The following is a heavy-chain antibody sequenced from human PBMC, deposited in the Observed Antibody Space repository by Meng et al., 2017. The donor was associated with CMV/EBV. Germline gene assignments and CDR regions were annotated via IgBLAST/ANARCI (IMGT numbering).Heavy chain of an antibody. J-gene: IGHJ4*02. CDR1: GYTFTSYG. CDR2: ISAYNGNT. CDR3: ARDRTMVRGVTGY. D-gene: IGHD3-10*01. Sequence: QVLLVPCVSGVKKPGAPGTVQCRASGYTFTSYGISWVRQAPGQGLEWMGWISAYNGNTNYAQKLKGRVTMTTDTSTSTAYMELRSLRSDDTAVYYCARDRTMVRGVTGYWGQGTLVTVSS. V-gene: IGHV1-18*01.